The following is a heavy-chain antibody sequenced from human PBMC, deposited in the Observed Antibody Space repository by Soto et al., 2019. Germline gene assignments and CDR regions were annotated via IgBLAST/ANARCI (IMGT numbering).Heavy chain of an antibody. Sequence: RQALQRSWKGSGYNVSGYWIAWVLQIPGKGLELMGIIYPSDSDTRYSPSFQGQVTISADKSISSAYLQWSSLRASHTAMYYCARQGVSNHTLGNWGQATSVTGPS. V-gene: IGHV5-51*01. CDR3: ARQGVSNHTLGN. CDR1: GYNVSGYW. CDR2: IYPSDSDT. J-gene: IGHJ4*02. D-gene: IGHD2-8*01.